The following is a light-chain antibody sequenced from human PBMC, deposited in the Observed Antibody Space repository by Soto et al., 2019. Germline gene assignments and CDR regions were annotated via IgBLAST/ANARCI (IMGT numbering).Light chain of an antibody. CDR1: SSDVGSYNL. CDR3: CAYAVSGNVV. CDR2: EAT. V-gene: IGLV2-23*01. J-gene: IGLJ2*01. Sequence: QSALTQPASVSGSPEQSITISCTGTSSDVGSYNLVSWYQQHPGKAPKVMIYEATKRPSGVSNRFSGSKSGNTASLTISGLQAEDEADYYCCAYAVSGNVVFCGVTKLTVL.